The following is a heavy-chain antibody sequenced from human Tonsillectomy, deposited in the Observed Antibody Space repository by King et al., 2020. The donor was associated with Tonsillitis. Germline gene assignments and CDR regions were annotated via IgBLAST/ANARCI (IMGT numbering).Heavy chain of an antibody. D-gene: IGHD3-22*01. CDR3: ARDSYYESSGYPLGWFDP. J-gene: IGHJ5*02. V-gene: IGHV4-39*02. CDR2: IYYSGNS. Sequence: QLQESGPGLVKPSETLSLTCTVSGGSISSSTYYWGWIRQPPGKGLEWIGSIYYSGNSYKNPSLKSRVTISLDTSKNQLSLKLSSVTAADTAVYYCARDSYYESSGYPLGWFDPWGQGTLVTVSS. CDR1: GGSISSSTYY.